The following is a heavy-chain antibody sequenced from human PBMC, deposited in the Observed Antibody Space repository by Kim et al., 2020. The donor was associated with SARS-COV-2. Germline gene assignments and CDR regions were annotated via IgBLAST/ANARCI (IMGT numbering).Heavy chain of an antibody. J-gene: IGHJ6*02. Sequence: GSLRLSCLASGFTFNRYGMHWVRQAPGKGLEYVSAISSDGGSTYYADSVKGRFIISRDNSKNTLYLQMSSLRVEDTAVYYCVKAPRGDYVYGMDVWGQGTTVTVSS. CDR2: ISSDGGST. CDR1: GFTFNRYG. CDR3: VKAPRGDYVYGMDV. D-gene: IGHD4-17*01. V-gene: IGHV3-64D*06.